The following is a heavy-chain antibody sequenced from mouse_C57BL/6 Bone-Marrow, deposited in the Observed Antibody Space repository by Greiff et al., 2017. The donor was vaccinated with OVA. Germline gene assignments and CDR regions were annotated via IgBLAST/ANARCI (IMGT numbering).Heavy chain of an antibody. D-gene: IGHD2-2*01. Sequence: VKLEESGGGLVKPGGSLKLSCAASGFTFSSYAMSWVRQTPEKRLEWVATISDGGSYTYYPDNVKGRFTISRDNAKNNLYLQMSHLKSEDTAMYYCARGYGYDVEGFAYWGQGTLVTVSA. V-gene: IGHV5-4*03. CDR2: ISDGGSYT. CDR3: ARGYGYDVEGFAY. CDR1: GFTFSSYA. J-gene: IGHJ3*01.